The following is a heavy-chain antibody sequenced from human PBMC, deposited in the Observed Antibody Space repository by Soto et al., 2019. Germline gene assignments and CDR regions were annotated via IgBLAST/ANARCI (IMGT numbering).Heavy chain of an antibody. CDR3: ARDWAVVVAATKYNWFDP. Sequence: GGSLRLSCAASGFTFSSYAMHWVRQAPGKGLEWVAVISYDGSNKYYADSVKGRFTISRDNSKNTLYLQMNSLRAEDTAVYYCARDWAVVVAATKYNWFDPWGQGTLVTVSS. V-gene: IGHV3-30-3*01. D-gene: IGHD2-15*01. J-gene: IGHJ5*02. CDR1: GFTFSSYA. CDR2: ISYDGSNK.